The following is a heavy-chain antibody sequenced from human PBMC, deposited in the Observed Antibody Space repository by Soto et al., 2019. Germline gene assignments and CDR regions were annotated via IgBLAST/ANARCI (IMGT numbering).Heavy chain of an antibody. J-gene: IGHJ4*02. Sequence: SETLSLTCTVSGGSISSSSYYWGWIRQPPGKGLEWIGSIYYSGSTYYNPSLKSRVTISVDTSKNQFSLKLSSVTAADTAVYYCARVGPWDGDYDRIDYWGQGTLVTVSS. CDR3: ARVGPWDGDYDRIDY. V-gene: IGHV4-39*07. D-gene: IGHD4-17*01. CDR1: GGSISSSSYY. CDR2: IYYSGST.